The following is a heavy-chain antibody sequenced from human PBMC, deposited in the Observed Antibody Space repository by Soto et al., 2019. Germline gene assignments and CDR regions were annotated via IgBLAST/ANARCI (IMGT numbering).Heavy chain of an antibody. J-gene: IGHJ4*02. V-gene: IGHV3-30*18. Sequence: QVQLVESGGGVVQPGRSLRLSCAASGFTFSSYGMHWVRQAPGKGLEWVAVISYDGSNRYYADSVKGRFTIPRDNSKNTLYLQMNSLRAEDTAVYYCAKESVVVITDYWGQGTLVTVSS. D-gene: IGHD3-22*01. CDR3: AKESVVVITDY. CDR1: GFTFSSYG. CDR2: ISYDGSNR.